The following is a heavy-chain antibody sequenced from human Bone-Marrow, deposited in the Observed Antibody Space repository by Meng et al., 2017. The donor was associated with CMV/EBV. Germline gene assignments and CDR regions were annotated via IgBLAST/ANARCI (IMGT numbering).Heavy chain of an antibody. Sequence: SETLSLTCAVYGGSFSGYYWSWIRQPPGKGLEWIGEINHSGSTNYNPSLKSRVTISVDTSKNQFSLKLSSVTAADTAVYYCARDPNPSIAAAGTFGYWGQGTLVTVSS. D-gene: IGHD6-13*01. V-gene: IGHV4-34*01. CDR1: GGSFSGYY. CDR2: INHSGST. J-gene: IGHJ4*02. CDR3: ARDPNPSIAAAGTFGY.